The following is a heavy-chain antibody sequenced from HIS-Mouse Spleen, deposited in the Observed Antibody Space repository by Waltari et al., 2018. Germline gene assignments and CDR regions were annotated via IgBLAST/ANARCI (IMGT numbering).Heavy chain of an antibody. CDR2: IYYSGST. J-gene: IGHJ2*01. V-gene: IGHV4-39*07. CDR1: GGSIVSMSSY. D-gene: IGHD6-13*01. Sequence: QLQLQESGPGLGKPSETLSLTCPVSGGSIVSMSSYWAWIRQPPGKGLEWIGSIYYSGSTYYNPSLKSRVTISVDTSKNQFSLKLSSVTAADTAVYYCAREIPYSSSWYDWYFDLWGRGTLVTVSS. CDR3: AREIPYSSSWYDWYFDL.